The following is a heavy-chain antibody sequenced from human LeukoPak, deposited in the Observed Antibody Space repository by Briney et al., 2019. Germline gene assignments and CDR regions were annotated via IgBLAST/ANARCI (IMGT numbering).Heavy chain of an antibody. V-gene: IGHV4-61*02. D-gene: IGHD5-18*01. CDR3: ARAEQLWSPADAFDI. Sequence: PSQTLSLTCTVSGGSISSGSYYWTWMRQPAGKGLEWIGRIYTSGTTNYNPSLKSRVTISVDTSKNQFSLKLTSVTAADTAVYYCARAEQLWSPADAFDIWGQGTMVTVSS. CDR2: IYTSGTT. J-gene: IGHJ3*02. CDR1: GGSISSGSYY.